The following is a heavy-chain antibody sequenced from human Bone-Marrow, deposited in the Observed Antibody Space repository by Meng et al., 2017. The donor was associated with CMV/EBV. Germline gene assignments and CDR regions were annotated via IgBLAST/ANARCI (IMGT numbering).Heavy chain of an antibody. CDR3: ARDNVVVVTAAWYYYGMDV. J-gene: IGHJ6*02. D-gene: IGHD2-2*01. V-gene: IGHV4-38-2*02. CDR2: IYHSGST. Sequence: SEPLSLTCIVSGHSMSSNYYWGWIRQPPGKGPEWIGSIYHSGSTYYNPSLKNRVTMSADTSKNQFSLKLNTVTAADTAVYYCARDNVVVVTAAWYYYGMDVWGQGTTVTVSS. CDR1: GHSMSSNYY.